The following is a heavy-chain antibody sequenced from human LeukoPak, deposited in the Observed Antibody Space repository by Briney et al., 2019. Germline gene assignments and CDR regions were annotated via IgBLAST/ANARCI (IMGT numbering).Heavy chain of an antibody. CDR1: GGSFSGYY. V-gene: IGHV4-34*01. Sequence: PSETLSLTCAVYGGSFSGYYWSWIRQPPGKGLEWIGEINHSGSTNYNPSLKSRVTISVDTSKNQFSLKLSSVTAADTAVYYCARTDFWSGGHFDYWGQGTLVTVSS. J-gene: IGHJ4*02. D-gene: IGHD3-3*01. CDR3: ARTDFWSGGHFDY. CDR2: INHSGST.